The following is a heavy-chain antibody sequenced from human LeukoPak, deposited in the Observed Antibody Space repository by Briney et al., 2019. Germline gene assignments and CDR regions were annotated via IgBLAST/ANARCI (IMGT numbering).Heavy chain of an antibody. J-gene: IGHJ4*02. Sequence: GGSLRLSCAASGFTFNNYAMTWFRQAPGKGLEWVSAINANGDSTYYADSVKGRFTISRDNSKNTLYLQMNSLRAEDTAVYYCAKRYFGNYYFDYWGQGTLVTVSS. CDR2: INANGDST. D-gene: IGHD3-10*01. CDR3: AKRYFGNYYFDY. CDR1: GFTFNNYA. V-gene: IGHV3-23*01.